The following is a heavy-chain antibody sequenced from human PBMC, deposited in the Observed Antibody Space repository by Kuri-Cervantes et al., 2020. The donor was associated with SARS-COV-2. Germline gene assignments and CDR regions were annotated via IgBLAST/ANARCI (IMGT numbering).Heavy chain of an antibody. D-gene: IGHD6-19*01. CDR2: MSSSSSYI. V-gene: IGHV3-21*01. J-gene: IGHJ3*02. CDR3: ATEGNHWMVKSDAFDI. CDR1: GFTFSNAW. Sequence: GGSLRLSCAASGFTFSNAWMSWVRQAPGKGLEWVSSMSSSSSYIYYEDSVKGRFTISRDNAKNSLYLQMNSLRAEDTAVYYCATEGNHWMVKSDAFDIWGQGTRVTVSS.